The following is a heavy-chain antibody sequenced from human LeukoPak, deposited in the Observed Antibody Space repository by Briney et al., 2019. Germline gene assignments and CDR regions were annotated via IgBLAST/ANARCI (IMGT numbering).Heavy chain of an antibody. V-gene: IGHV3-23*01. D-gene: IGHD2-2*01. CDR3: AKYYGVVPALYRWFDP. Sequence: GGSLRLSCAASGLTFNDYSMSWIRQAPGKGLEWVSAISGSGGSTYYADSVKGRFTISRDNSKNTLYLQMNSLRAEDTAVYYCAKYYGVVPALYRWFDPWGQGTLVTVSS. J-gene: IGHJ5*02. CDR1: GLTFNDYS. CDR2: ISGSGGST.